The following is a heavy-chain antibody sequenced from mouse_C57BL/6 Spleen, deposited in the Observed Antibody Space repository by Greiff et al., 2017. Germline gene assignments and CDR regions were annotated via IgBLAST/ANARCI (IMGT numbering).Heavy chain of an antibody. CDR1: GYTFTDYE. CDR3: TRLAMDY. Sequence: LVESGAELVRPGASVTLSCKASGYTFTDYEMHWVKQTPVHGLEWIGAIDPETGGTAYNQKFKGKAILTADKSSSTAYMELRSLTSEDSAVYYCTRLAMDYWGQGTSVTVSS. CDR2: IDPETGGT. V-gene: IGHV1-15*01. J-gene: IGHJ4*01.